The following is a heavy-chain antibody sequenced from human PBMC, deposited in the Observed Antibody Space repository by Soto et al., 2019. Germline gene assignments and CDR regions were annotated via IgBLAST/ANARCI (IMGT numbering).Heavy chain of an antibody. CDR3: ANWSGDIIGYLTPAFDI. CDR1: GDTFTGSY. Sequence: ASVNGSWKAAGDTFTGSYMHWVRQAPGQGLEWMGWINPNSGGTNYAQTFQGRVTMTRDTSISTAYMELSRLRSDDTAVYYCANWSGDIIGYLTPAFDIWGQGTMVTVSS. J-gene: IGHJ3*02. CDR2: INPNSGGT. D-gene: IGHD3-22*01. V-gene: IGHV1-2*02.